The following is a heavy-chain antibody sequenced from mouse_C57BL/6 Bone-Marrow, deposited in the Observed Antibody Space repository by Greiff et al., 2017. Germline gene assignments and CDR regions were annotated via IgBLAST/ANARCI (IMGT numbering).Heavy chain of an antibody. Sequence: VQLQQSGAELVKPGASVKLSCKASGYTFTEYTIHWVKQRSGQGLEWIGWFYPGGGSIKYNEKFKDKATLTADKSSSTVYMELRRLTSEDSAVYFCARSEGAPPAFAYWGQGTLVTVSA. D-gene: IGHD6-1*01. CDR1: GYTFTEYT. V-gene: IGHV1-62-2*01. CDR2: FYPGGGSI. J-gene: IGHJ3*01. CDR3: ARSEGAPPAFAY.